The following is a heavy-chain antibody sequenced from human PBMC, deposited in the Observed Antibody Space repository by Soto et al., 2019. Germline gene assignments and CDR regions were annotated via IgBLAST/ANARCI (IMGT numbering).Heavy chain of an antibody. Sequence: QVQLVESGGGVVQPGRSLRLSCAASGFTFSSYGMHWVRQAPGKGLEWVAVISYDGSNKYYADSVKGRFTISRDNSKNTLYLQMNSLRAEDTAVYYCAKEGRVHYTNLPYYFDYWGQGTLVTVSS. CDR2: ISYDGSNK. J-gene: IGHJ4*02. V-gene: IGHV3-30*18. CDR1: GFTFSSYG. D-gene: IGHD2-8*01. CDR3: AKEGRVHYTNLPYYFDY.